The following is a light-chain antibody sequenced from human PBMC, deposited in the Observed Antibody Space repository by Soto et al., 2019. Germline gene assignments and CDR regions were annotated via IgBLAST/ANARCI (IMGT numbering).Light chain of an antibody. Sequence: EIVLTQSPGTLSLSPGERATLSCRASQSVSSSYFSWYQLQRGQAPRLLFDAAPSRATGIPDRFSGSGCGDVFTLTISLLEPEDVAEYYCQQYGYSLWAFGQGTKVEL. CDR1: QSVSSSY. V-gene: IGKV3-20*01. CDR3: QQYGYSLWA. CDR2: AAP. J-gene: IGKJ1*01.